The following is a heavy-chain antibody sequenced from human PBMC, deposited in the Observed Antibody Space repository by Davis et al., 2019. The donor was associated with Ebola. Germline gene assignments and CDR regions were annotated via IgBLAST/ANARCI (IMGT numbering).Heavy chain of an antibody. Sequence: SVKVSCKAPGGIFSSFGFSWVRQAPGQGLEWMGGIIPLYGTTNYAQNFRGRVTITADKSTGTVYMELSSLRSEDTAIYYCARDWEYSVSWGMDVWGQGSMVTVSS. V-gene: IGHV1-69*06. CDR3: ARDWEYSVSWGMDV. CDR2: IIPLYGTT. D-gene: IGHD1-26*01. CDR1: GGIFSSFG. J-gene: IGHJ6*02.